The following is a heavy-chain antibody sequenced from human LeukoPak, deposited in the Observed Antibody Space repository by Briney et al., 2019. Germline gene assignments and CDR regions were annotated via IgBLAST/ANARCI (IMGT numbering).Heavy chain of an antibody. Sequence: GGSLRLSCAASGFTFSSHNMNWVRQAPGKGLEWVSSISTSSSYIYYADSVKGRFTISRDNAKNSLYLQMNSLRAEDTAVYYCARETSQKGAHYMDVWGKGTTVTISS. CDR2: ISTSSSYI. D-gene: IGHD3-16*01. V-gene: IGHV3-21*01. CDR1: GFTFSSHN. J-gene: IGHJ6*03. CDR3: ARETSQKGAHYMDV.